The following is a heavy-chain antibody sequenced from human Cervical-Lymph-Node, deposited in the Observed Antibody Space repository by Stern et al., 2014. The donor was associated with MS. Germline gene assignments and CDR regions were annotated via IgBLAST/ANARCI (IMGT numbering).Heavy chain of an antibody. CDR1: GFTIRPYG. V-gene: IGHV3-33*01. Sequence: EQLVESGGGVVQPGRPLRLSCAASGFTIRPYGMHWVRQAPGKGLQWVAGLWDDGSNKNYANSVKGRFTISRDNSKNTVYLQMNSLRAEDTAVYYCARDEAQYCRSASCLPFDFWGQGTLVTVSS. D-gene: IGHD2-2*01. CDR2: LWDDGSNK. CDR3: ARDEAQYCRSASCLPFDF. J-gene: IGHJ4*02.